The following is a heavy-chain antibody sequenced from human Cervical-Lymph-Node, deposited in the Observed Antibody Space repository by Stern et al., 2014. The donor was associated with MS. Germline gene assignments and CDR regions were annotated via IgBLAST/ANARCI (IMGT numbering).Heavy chain of an antibody. J-gene: IGHJ5*02. CDR2: IYTSGKT. CDR1: GGSISSGSYY. Sequence: QVQLVESGPGLVKPSQTLSLTCTVSGGSISSGSYYWNWIRQPAGKGLEWIGRIYTSGKTDYKPSLKGRVTISVDTPKNQSSLKRTSGTAADTAVYYCARTLSNYFSYWFDPWGQGTLVIASS. V-gene: IGHV4-61*02. D-gene: IGHD4-11*01. CDR3: ARTLSNYFSYWFDP.